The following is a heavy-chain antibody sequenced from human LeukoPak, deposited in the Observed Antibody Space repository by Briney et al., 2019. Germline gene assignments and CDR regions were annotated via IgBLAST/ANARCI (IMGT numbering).Heavy chain of an antibody. D-gene: IGHD1-14*01. J-gene: IGHJ3*02. V-gene: IGHV3-48*01. CDR3: TNFKPPAPDALDI. Sequence: GGSLRLSCAASGFTFSTYSMNRVRQAPGRGLEWLSYISGGGSAIYYADSVKGRFTISRDNAKNSVSLQMNSLRAEDTAVYYCTNFKPPAPDALDIWGQGTMITVSS. CDR1: GFTFSTYS. CDR2: ISGGGSAI.